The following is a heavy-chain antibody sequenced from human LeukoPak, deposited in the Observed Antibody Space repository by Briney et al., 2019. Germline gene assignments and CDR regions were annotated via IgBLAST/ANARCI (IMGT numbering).Heavy chain of an antibody. V-gene: IGHV3-30-3*01. Sequence: SGGSLRLSCAASGFTFSSYAMHWVRQAPGKGLEWVAVISYDGSNKYYADSVKGRFTISRDNSKNTLYLQMNSLRAEDTAVYYCARDPRPLVRYFDPSLAGYLAYWGQGTLVTVSS. CDR2: ISYDGSNK. CDR1: GFTFSSYA. D-gene: IGHD3-9*01. CDR3: ARDPRPLVRYFDPSLAGYLAY. J-gene: IGHJ4*02.